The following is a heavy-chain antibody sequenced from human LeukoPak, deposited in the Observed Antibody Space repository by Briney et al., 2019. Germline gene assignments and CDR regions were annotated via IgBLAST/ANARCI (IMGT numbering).Heavy chain of an antibody. CDR3: VRNLMRFTGLAY. Sequence: ASVKVSCKASGDTFTTSHMHWVRQAPGQGLEWMGKINPSGGNTTYAQQFQGRVSMTRDLSMSTVYMELSSLRSEDTAVYYCVRNLMRFTGLAYWGQGTLVTVSS. CDR1: GDTFTTSH. J-gene: IGHJ4*02. D-gene: IGHD2-8*02. V-gene: IGHV1-46*01. CDR2: INPSGGNT.